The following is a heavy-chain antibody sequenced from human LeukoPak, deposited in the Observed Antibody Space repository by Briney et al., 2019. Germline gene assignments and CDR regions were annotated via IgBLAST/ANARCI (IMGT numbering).Heavy chain of an antibody. CDR1: GFTFSVYG. CDR3: VRASGPFDV. D-gene: IGHD6-25*01. Sequence: GGSLGLSCVASGFTFSVYGLHWVRQAPGKGLEWVAVIWSDGSNKYYADSVRGRFTISRDNSKNTLYLQLNSLRIEDTAIYSCVRASGPFDVWGQGTMVTVSS. J-gene: IGHJ3*01. V-gene: IGHV3-33*01. CDR2: IWSDGSNK.